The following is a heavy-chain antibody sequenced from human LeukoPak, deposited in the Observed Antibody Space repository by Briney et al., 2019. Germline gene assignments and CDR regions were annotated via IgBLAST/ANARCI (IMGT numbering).Heavy chain of an antibody. CDR3: AKDNKVVGYYYYYMDV. J-gene: IGHJ6*03. CDR1: GFTFDDYA. Sequence: GGSLRLSCAASGFTFDDYAMHWVRQAPGKGLEWVSGISWNSGSIGYADSVKGRFTISRDNAKNSLYLQMNSLRAEDTALYYCAKDNKVVGYYYYYMDVWGKGTRVSVSS. CDR2: ISWNSGSI. V-gene: IGHV3-9*01. D-gene: IGHD2-15*01.